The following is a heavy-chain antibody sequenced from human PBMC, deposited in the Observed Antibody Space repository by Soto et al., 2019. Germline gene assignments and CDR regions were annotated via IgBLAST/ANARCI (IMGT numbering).Heavy chain of an antibody. V-gene: IGHV4-31*03. CDR2: IYYSGST. D-gene: IGHD3-16*01. Sequence: QVQLQESGPGLVKPSQTLSLTCTVSGGSISSGGYYWSWIRQHPGKGLEWIGYIYYSGSTNYNPSLKSRVSISVYTSKNQFSRKPSSLTGADTGGYYCARVGGSNWFDPWGQGTLVTVAS. J-gene: IGHJ5*02. CDR1: GGSISSGGYY. CDR3: ARVGGSNWFDP.